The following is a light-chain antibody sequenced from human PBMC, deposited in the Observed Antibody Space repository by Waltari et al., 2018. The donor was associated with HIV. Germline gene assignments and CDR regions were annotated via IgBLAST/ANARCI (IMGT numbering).Light chain of an antibody. V-gene: IGKV3-15*01. CDR3: QQYNKWPPVT. CDR2: GAS. J-gene: IGKJ4*01. Sequence: EIVMTQSPATLSVSPGERATLSCRASQSARDNLAWYQQKPGQAPRLLIYGASTRGIGIPVRFSGSGSGTEFTLTISSLQSEDFAVYYCQQYNKWPPVTFGGGTKVEIK. CDR1: QSARDN.